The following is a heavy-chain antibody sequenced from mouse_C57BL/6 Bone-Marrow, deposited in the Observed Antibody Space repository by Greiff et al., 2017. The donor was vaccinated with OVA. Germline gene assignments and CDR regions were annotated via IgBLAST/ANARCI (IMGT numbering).Heavy chain of an antibody. CDR3: ARSDYYGSSYVGKTFDY. J-gene: IGHJ2*01. V-gene: IGHV1-81*01. CDR1: GYTFTSYG. Sequence: QVQLQQSGAELARPGASVKLSCKASGYTFTSYGISWVKQRTGQGLEWIGEIYPRSGNTYYNEKFKGKATLTADKSSSTAYMEIRSLTSEDSAVYFCARSDYYGSSYVGKTFDYWGQGTTLTVSS. D-gene: IGHD1-1*01. CDR2: IYPRSGNT.